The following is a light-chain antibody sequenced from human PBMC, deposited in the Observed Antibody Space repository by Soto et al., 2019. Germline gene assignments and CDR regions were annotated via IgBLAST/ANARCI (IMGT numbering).Light chain of an antibody. CDR2: AAS. V-gene: IGKV1-27*01. Sequence: DIQMTQSPSSLSASLGDRATISCRASQSVSVYLAWFQQKPGQAPKLLIYAASTLQSGVPSWFSGSGSATYFTITISSLHADDVVTYYCQQYNSAPLTFGGGTKLEIK. CDR3: QQYNSAPLT. J-gene: IGKJ4*01. CDR1: QSVSVY.